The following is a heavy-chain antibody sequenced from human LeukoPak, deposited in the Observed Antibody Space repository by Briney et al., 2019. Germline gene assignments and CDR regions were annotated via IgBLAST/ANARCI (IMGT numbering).Heavy chain of an antibody. J-gene: IGHJ2*01. V-gene: IGHV4-39*06. CDR2: IYYSGGT. CDR3: ARGNSWDLGYFDL. CDR1: GDSISSSSYY. Sequence: SETLSLTCTVSGDSISSSSYYWGWIRQPPGKGLEWIGSIYYSGGTYYNPSLKSRVTISVDTSKNQFPLKLSSVTAADTAVYYCARGNSWDLGYFDLWGRGTLVTVSS. D-gene: IGHD6-13*01.